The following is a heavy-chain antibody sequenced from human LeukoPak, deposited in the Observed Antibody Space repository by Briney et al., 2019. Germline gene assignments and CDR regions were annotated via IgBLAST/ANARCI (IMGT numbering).Heavy chain of an antibody. CDR3: ARGEMATIFL. D-gene: IGHD5-24*01. V-gene: IGHV4-4*07. CDR1: GGSISSYY. J-gene: IGHJ4*02. CDR2: IYTSGST. Sequence: PSETLSLTCTVSGGSISSYYWSWIRQPAGKGLEWIGRIYTSGSTNYNPSLKSRVTMSVDPSKSQFSLKLNSVTAADTAVYFCARGEMATIFLWGQGTLVTVSS.